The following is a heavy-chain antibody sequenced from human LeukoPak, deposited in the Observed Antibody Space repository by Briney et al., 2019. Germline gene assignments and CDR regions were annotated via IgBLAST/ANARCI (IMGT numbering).Heavy chain of an antibody. J-gene: IGHJ3*02. CDR1: GGSFSGDY. CDR3: AGEHLGVVVAARYAFDI. D-gene: IGHD2-15*01. CDR2: INHSGST. V-gene: IGHV4-34*01. Sequence: SETLSLTCAVYGGSFSGDYWSWIRQPPGKGLECIGEINHSGSTNYNPSLKSRVTISVDTSKNQFSLKLSSVTAADTAVYYCAGEHLGVVVAARYAFDIWGQGTMVTVSS.